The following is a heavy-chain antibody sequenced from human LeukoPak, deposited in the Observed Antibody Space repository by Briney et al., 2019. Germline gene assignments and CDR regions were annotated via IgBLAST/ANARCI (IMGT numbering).Heavy chain of an antibody. D-gene: IGHD4/OR15-4a*01. CDR3: ARASPERYGDFDI. CDR2: IKTDGSST. V-gene: IGHV3-74*01. CDR1: GFTFSTYW. Sequence: GGSLRLSCAASGFTFSTYWMHWVRQGPGKGLVWVSRIKTDGSSTNYADSVKGRFTISRDNAKNTLYLQMNSLRVEDTAVYYCARASPERYGDFDIWGQGTMATVSS. J-gene: IGHJ3*02.